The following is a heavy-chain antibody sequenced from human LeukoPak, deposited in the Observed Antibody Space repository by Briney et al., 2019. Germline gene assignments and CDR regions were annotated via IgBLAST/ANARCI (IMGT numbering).Heavy chain of an antibody. CDR1: GFTFSSYA. CDR2: LSDSGGST. J-gene: IGHJ4*02. CDR3: AKVGVESAVAAPLDY. Sequence: PGGSLRLSCAASGFTFSSYAMSWVRQAPGKGLERVSALSDSGGSTYYADSVKGRFTISRDNSENTLYLQMNSLRAEDTAVYYCAKVGVESAVAAPLDYWGQGTLVTVSS. V-gene: IGHV3-23*01. D-gene: IGHD6-19*01.